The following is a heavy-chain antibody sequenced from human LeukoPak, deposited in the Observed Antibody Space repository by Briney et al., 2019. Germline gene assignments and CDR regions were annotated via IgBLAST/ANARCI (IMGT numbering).Heavy chain of an antibody. Sequence: SETLSLTCSVSGESTASYDWSWIRQSAGKGLEWIGRIYAPGSTNYNPSLKSRVTMSTDTSKNQFSLKVTSVTAADTAVYYCARDSSGPVDYWGQGTLVTVSS. CDR2: IYAPGST. D-gene: IGHD3-22*01. CDR1: GESTASYD. CDR3: ARDSSGPVDY. J-gene: IGHJ4*02. V-gene: IGHV4-4*07.